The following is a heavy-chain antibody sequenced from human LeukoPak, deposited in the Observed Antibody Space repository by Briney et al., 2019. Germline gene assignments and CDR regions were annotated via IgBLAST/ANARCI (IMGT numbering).Heavy chain of an antibody. CDR2: IYSGGST. CDR3: ARGPLGRYFGWLNIKREWYFVL. Sequence: GGSLRLSCAASGFTVSSNYMSWVRQAPGKGLEWVSVIYSGGSTYYADSVKGRFTISRDNSKNTLYLQMTSLRAKDTAVYYCARGPLGRYFGWLNIKREWYFVLWGRGTLVTVSS. J-gene: IGHJ2*01. V-gene: IGHV3-53*01. D-gene: IGHD3-9*01. CDR1: GFTVSSNY.